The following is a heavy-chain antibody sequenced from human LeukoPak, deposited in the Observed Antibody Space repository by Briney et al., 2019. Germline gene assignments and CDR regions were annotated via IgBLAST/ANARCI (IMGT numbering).Heavy chain of an antibody. J-gene: IGHJ2*01. D-gene: IGHD3-10*01. CDR1: GGSISSYY. Sequence: PSETPSLTCTVSGGSISSYYWSWIRQPPGKGLEWIGYIYYSGSTNYNPSLKSRVTISVDTSKNQFSLKLSSVTAADTAVYYCARLTMFRGVIYGTDWHSDLWGRGTLVTVSS. V-gene: IGHV4-59*01. CDR2: IYYSGST. CDR3: ARLTMFRGVIYGTDWHSDL.